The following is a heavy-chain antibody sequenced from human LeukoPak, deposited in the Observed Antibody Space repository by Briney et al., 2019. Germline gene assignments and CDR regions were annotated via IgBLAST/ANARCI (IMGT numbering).Heavy chain of an antibody. CDR2: ISYDGSNK. D-gene: IGHD4-11*01. CDR1: GFTFSSYG. Sequence: GGSLRLSCAASGFTFSSYGMHWVRQAPGKGLEWVAVISYDGSNKYYADSVKGRFTISRDNSKNTLYLQMNSLRAEDTAVYYCARDDRGYSKEGYYYGMDVWGQGTTVTVSS. V-gene: IGHV3-30*03. CDR3: ARDDRGYSKEGYYYGMDV. J-gene: IGHJ6*01.